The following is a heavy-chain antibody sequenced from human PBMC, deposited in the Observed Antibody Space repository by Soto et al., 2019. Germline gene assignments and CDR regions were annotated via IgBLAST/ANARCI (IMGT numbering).Heavy chain of an antibody. D-gene: IGHD2-15*01. CDR2: ISTGGGST. V-gene: IGHV3-23*01. J-gene: IGHJ5*02. CDR1: GFNFSGYA. Sequence: GGSLRLSCAASGFNFSGYAMSWVRQSPGKGLEWVSAISTGGGSTYYADSVKGRFTISRDNSKHTLYLQMSSLRSEDTAVYYCAKPAVLQAGGYCSGAGCYPPASWGQGTLVTVSS. CDR3: AKPAVLQAGGYCSGAGCYPPAS.